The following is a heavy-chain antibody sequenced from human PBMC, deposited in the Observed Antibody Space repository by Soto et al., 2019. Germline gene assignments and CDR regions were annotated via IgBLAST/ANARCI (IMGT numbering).Heavy chain of an antibody. J-gene: IGHJ4*02. CDR3: AKSRYSGSYYLDY. Sequence: GSLRLSCAASGVTFSNYAMSWVRQAPGKGLEWVSGLSGSGGSAYYADSVKGRFTVSRDNSRNTLYLEMNILRAEDTAVYYCAKSRYSGSYYLDYWGQGTLVTVSS. CDR2: LSGSGGSA. V-gene: IGHV3-23*01. D-gene: IGHD1-26*01. CDR1: GVTFSNYA.